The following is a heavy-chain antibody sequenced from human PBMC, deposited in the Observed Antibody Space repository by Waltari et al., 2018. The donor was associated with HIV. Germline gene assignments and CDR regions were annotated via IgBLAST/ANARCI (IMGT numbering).Heavy chain of an antibody. J-gene: IGHJ3*02. CDR3: ARLPYYYDSSGYERAFDI. V-gene: IGHV4-59*08. Sequence: QVQLQASGPGLVKPSETLSLTCTVSGGSIRSYYWSWIRPPPGKGLEWIGYIYYSGSTNYNPSLKSRVTISVDTSKNQFSLKLSSVTAADTAVYYCARLPYYYDSSGYERAFDIWGQGTMVTVSS. D-gene: IGHD3-22*01. CDR2: IYYSGST. CDR1: GGSIRSYY.